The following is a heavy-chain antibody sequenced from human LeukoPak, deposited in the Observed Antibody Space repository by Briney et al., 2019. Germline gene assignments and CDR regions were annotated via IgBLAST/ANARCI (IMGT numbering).Heavy chain of an antibody. CDR1: GGSISSLY. V-gene: IGHV4-59*08. Sequence: SATLSLTCSVSGGSISSLYWSWIRQPPGKGLEWLGYIYYTGSTNYNPSLKSRVTMFVDMSKNQFSLRLSSVTAADTAVYYCARHRAYSSSSPFDYWGQGTLVTVSS. CDR3: ARHRAYSSSSPFDY. J-gene: IGHJ4*02. CDR2: IYYTGST. D-gene: IGHD6-6*01.